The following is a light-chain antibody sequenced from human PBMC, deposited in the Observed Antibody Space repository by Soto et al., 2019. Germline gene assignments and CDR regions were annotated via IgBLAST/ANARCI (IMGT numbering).Light chain of an antibody. CDR1: PSNVGNSG. V-gene: IGLV1-44*01. CDR3: AAWDDSLNGVV. CDR2: GNS. J-gene: IGLJ3*02. Sequence: QSVLTQPPSASGTPGQRVTISCSGSPSNVGNSGVNWYQQVPGAAPKLLINGNSQRRSGVPERFSASKSATSASLAISGVQSEDEADYFSAAWDDSLNGVVFGGGTKVTVL.